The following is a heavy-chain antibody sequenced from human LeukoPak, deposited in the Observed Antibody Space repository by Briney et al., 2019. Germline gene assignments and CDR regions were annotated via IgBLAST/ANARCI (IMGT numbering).Heavy chain of an antibody. D-gene: IGHD4-23*01. CDR1: GYTFTSYD. CDR2: MNPNSGNT. CDR3: ARVYGGTTRVDY. J-gene: IGHJ4*02. V-gene: IGHV1-8*01. Sequence: ASVKVSCKASGYTFTSYDINWVRQATGQGIGWMGWMNPNSGNTSYAQKFQGRVTMTRNTSISTAYMELSSLRSEDTAVYYCARVYGGTTRVDYWGQGTLVTVSS.